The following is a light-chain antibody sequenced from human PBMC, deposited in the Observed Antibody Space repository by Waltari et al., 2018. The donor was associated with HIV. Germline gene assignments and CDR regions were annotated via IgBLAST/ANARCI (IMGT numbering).Light chain of an antibody. CDR2: SSS. V-gene: IGKV1-39*01. CDR3: QQSYNTPRT. Sequence: DIQMTQSPSSLSAFVGDRITITCRASQSINGYLNLYQQRSGTAPKLLIYSSSNLQSGVPSRFSGSASGTHFTLTISSLQPEDFATYYCQQSYNTPRTFGQGTRVEVK. CDR1: QSINGY. J-gene: IGKJ1*01.